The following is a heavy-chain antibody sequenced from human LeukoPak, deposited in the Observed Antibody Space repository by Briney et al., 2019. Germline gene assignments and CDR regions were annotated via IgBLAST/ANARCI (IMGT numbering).Heavy chain of an antibody. CDR2: VHNSGST. D-gene: IGHD1-26*01. V-gene: IGHV4-59*01. Sequence: SETLSLTCTVSGGSISGYYWSWIRQPPGKGLEWIGYVHNSGSTNYNPSLKSRVTISMDTSKSQFSLELSSVTAADTAVYYCARDLREDTWERMAPFDPWGQGTLVTVSS. J-gene: IGHJ5*02. CDR1: GGSISGYY. CDR3: ARDLREDTWERMAPFDP.